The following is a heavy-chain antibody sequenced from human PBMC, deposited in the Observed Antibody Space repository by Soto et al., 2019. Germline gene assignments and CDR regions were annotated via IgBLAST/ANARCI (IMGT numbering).Heavy chain of an antibody. CDR1: GFTFRIYT. D-gene: IGHD6-6*01. CDR2: ISYDGSNK. CDR3: ARDLYSRSSLGIDY. V-gene: IGHV3-30*04. Sequence: GESLKISCAASGFTFRIYTMHWVRQPPGKGLEWVAIISYDGSNKYYADSVKGRFTISRDNSKNTLYLQMSTLRAEDTAVYYCARDLYSRSSLGIDYWGRGTLVTVSS. J-gene: IGHJ4*02.